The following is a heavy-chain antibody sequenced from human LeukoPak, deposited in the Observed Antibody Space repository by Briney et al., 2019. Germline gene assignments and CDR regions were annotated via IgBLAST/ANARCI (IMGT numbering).Heavy chain of an antibody. CDR3: ARAKGSGSYYVMDY. D-gene: IGHD1-26*01. V-gene: IGHV1-2*06. CDR2: INPNSGGT. CDR1: GYTFTGYY. J-gene: IGHJ4*02. Sequence: ASVKVSCKASGYTFTGYYMHWVRQAPGQGLEWMGRINPNSGGTNYAQKFQGRVTMTRDTSISTAYMELSRLTSDDTAVYYCARAKGSGSYYVMDYWGQGTLVTVSS.